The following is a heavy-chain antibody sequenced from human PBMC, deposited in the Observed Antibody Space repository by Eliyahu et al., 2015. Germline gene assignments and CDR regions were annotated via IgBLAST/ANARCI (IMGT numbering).Heavy chain of an antibody. V-gene: IGHV4-39*01. Sequence: QLQLQESAPVLVKPSETLSLTCTVXXGSISXSSYYWGXIRQPPGKGLEWIGSIXYSGSTYYNPSLKSRVTISVDTSKNQFSLKLSSVTAADTAVYYCATSGWYPGYWGQGTLVTVSS. D-gene: IGHD6-13*01. J-gene: IGHJ4*02. CDR1: XGSISXSSYY. CDR3: ATSGWYPGY. CDR2: IXYSGST.